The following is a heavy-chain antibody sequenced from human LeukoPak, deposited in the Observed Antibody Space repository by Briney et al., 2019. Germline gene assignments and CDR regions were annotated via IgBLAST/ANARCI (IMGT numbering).Heavy chain of an antibody. J-gene: IGHJ2*01. Sequence: GGSLRLSCAASGFTFSSYWMSWVRQAPGKGLEWVANIKQDGSEKYYVDSVKGRFTISRDNAKNSLYLQMNGLRAEDTAVYYCARGSGLLGHWYFDLWGRGTLVTVPS. CDR2: IKQDGSEK. V-gene: IGHV3-7*04. CDR3: ARGSGLLGHWYFDL. D-gene: IGHD3-16*01. CDR1: GFTFSSYW.